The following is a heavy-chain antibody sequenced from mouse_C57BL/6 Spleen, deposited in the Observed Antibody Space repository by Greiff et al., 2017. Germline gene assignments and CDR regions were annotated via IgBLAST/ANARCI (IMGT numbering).Heavy chain of an antibody. D-gene: IGHD1-1*01. CDR2: ISSGGDYI. Sequence: EVKLEESGEGLVKPGGSLKLSCAASGFTFSSYAMSWVRQTPEKRLEWVAYISSGGDYIYYADTVKGRFTISRDNARNTLYLQMSSLKSEDTAMYYCTRNYYGSSPYYFDYWGQGTTLTVSS. V-gene: IGHV5-9-1*02. J-gene: IGHJ2*01. CDR3: TRNYYGSSPYYFDY. CDR1: GFTFSSYA.